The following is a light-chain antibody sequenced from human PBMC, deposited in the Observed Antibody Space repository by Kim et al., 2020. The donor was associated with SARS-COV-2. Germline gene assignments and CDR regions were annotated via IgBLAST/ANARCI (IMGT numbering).Light chain of an antibody. CDR3: QQNVTGAT. CDR2: KAS. J-gene: IGKJ4*01. Sequence: DIQMTQSPSTLSASVGDTVTITCRARQSISSWLAWYQQKPGKAPKLLIYKASTLESGVSSRFSGSGSGTEYTLTISNLQPDDFASYYCQQNVTGATFGGGTKVDIK. V-gene: IGKV1-5*03. CDR1: QSISSW.